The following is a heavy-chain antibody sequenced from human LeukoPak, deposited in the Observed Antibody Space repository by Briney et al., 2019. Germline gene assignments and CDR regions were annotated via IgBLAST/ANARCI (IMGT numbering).Heavy chain of an antibody. CDR3: ARALLGTAAAVTLYYFDY. V-gene: IGHV3-30-3*01. J-gene: IGHJ4*02. Sequence: PGGSLRLSCAASGFTFSSYAMHWVRQAPGKGLEWVAVISYDGSNKYYADSVKGRFTISRDNSKNTLYLQMNSLRAEDTAVYYCARALLGTAAAVTLYYFDYWGQGTLVTVSS. CDR1: GFTFSSYA. CDR2: ISYDGSNK. D-gene: IGHD6-13*01.